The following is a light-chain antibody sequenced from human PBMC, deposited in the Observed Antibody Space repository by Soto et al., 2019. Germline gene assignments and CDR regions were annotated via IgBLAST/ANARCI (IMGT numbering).Light chain of an antibody. CDR2: DAF. J-gene: IGKJ1*01. CDR3: QQRSNMPLS. Sequence: EIVLTQSPATLSLSPGERATLSCRASQSVGTYFAWYQQKPGQAPRLLIYDAFNRATGIPASFSGSGSGTDCTLTMSSHEPEDFAVYYCQQRSNMPLSFGQGTKVEI. V-gene: IGKV3-11*01. CDR1: QSVGTY.